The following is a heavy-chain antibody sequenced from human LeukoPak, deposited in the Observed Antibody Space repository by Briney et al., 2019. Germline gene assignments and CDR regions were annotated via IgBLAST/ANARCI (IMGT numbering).Heavy chain of an antibody. CDR2: IYHSGST. V-gene: IGHV4-38-2*02. Sequence: SETLSLTCTVSGYSISSGYYWGWIRQPPGKGLEWIGSIYHSGSTYYNPSLKSRVTISVDTSKNQFSPKLSSVTAADTAVYYCARAGLDYYDSSGYNVDYWGQGTLVTVSS. D-gene: IGHD3-22*01. J-gene: IGHJ4*02. CDR1: GYSISSGYY. CDR3: ARAGLDYYDSSGYNVDY.